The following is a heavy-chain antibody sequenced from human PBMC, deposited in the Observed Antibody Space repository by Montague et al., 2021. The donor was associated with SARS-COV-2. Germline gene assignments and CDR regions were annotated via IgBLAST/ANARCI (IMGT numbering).Heavy chain of an antibody. CDR2: ISTSSDII. CDR3: ARGRGSYIDY. Sequence: SLRLSCPASGFTFTSYSMSWVRQAPGAGLEWVSFISTSSDIIIYRDSVEGRFTISRDNAKNSVYLQMNSLRDEDTALYYCARGRGSYIDYWGQGTLVSVSS. J-gene: IGHJ4*02. V-gene: IGHV3-48*02. CDR1: GFTFTSYS. D-gene: IGHD1-26*01.